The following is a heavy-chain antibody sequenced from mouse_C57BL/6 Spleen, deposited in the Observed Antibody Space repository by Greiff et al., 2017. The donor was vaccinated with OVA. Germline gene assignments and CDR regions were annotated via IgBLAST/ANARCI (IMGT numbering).Heavy chain of an antibody. V-gene: IGHV3-6*01. CDR3: ARGKDYSNYAWFAY. J-gene: IGHJ3*01. CDR1: GYSITSGYY. D-gene: IGHD2-5*01. Sequence: DVHLVESGPGLVKPSQSLSLTCSVTGYSITSGYYWNWIRQFPGNKLEWMGYISYDGSNNYNPSLKNRISITRDTSKNQFFLKLNSVTTEDTATYYCARGKDYSNYAWFAYWGQGTLVTVSA. CDR2: ISYDGSN.